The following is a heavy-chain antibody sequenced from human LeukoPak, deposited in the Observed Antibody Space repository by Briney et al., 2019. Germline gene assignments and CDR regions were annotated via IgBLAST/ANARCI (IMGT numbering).Heavy chain of an antibody. V-gene: IGHV1-8*01. CDR3: ARGPPGYYDSSGFSLGDAFDI. J-gene: IGHJ3*02. CDR1: GYTFTSYD. Sequence: ASVKVSCKASGYTFTSYDINWVRQATGQGLEWVAWMNPNSGNTGYAQKFQGRVTITRNTSISTAYMELSSLRSEDTAVYYCARGPPGYYDSSGFSLGDAFDIWGQGTMVTVSS. CDR2: MNPNSGNT. D-gene: IGHD3-22*01.